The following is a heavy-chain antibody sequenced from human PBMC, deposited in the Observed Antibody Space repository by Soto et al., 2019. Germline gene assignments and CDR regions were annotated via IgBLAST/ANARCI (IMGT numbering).Heavy chain of an antibody. V-gene: IGHV3-23*01. D-gene: IGHD6-19*01. CDR2: ISCCGGTA. CDR1: GFNFNKYA. CDR3: AKADGQQWLLPHLEN. J-gene: IGHJ4*02. Sequence: EVQLLESGGCLVRPGESLRLSCAASGFNFNKYAMSWVRQAPGEGLEWVSGISCCGGTASYADSVKGRLTIARDDAKNTLYFDMNSLRVEDTAEYYCAKADGQQWLLPHLENWGRGTLVTVS.